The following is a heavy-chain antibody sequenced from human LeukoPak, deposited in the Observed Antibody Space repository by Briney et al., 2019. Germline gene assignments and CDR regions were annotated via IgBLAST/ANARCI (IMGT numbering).Heavy chain of an antibody. Sequence: PSETLSLTCAVYGGSFSGYYWSWVRQPPGKGLEWIGEINHSGSNNYNPSLTSRGTISVHTSKNQFSLKLSSVTAADTAVYYCARGINYYDSSGYYYGSRLKNWFDPWGQGTLVTVSS. CDR2: INHSGSN. CDR1: GGSFSGYY. CDR3: ARGINYYDSSGYYYGSRLKNWFDP. V-gene: IGHV4-34*01. J-gene: IGHJ5*02. D-gene: IGHD3-22*01.